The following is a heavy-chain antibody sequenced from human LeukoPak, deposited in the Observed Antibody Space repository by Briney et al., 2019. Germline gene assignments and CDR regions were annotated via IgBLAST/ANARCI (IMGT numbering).Heavy chain of an antibody. J-gene: IGHJ5*02. Sequence: SETLSLTCAVYGGSFSGYYWSWIRQPPGKGLEWIGSIYYSGSTYYNPSLKSRVTISVDTSKNQFSLKLSSVTAADTAVYYCAXXLGRRDWFDPWGQGTLVTVSS. V-gene: IGHV4-34*01. D-gene: IGHD7-27*01. CDR2: IYYSGST. CDR1: GGSFSGYY. CDR3: AXXLGRRDWFDP.